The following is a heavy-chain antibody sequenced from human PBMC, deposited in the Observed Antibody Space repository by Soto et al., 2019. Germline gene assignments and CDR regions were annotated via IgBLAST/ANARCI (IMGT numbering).Heavy chain of an antibody. CDR3: ARDSVRDYLYYYYGMDV. CDR2: IGTSSSYI. V-gene: IGHV3-21*01. Sequence: EVQLVESGGGLVKPGGSLRLSCAASGFTFSSYTMNWVRQAPGRGLEWVSSIGTSSSYIYYADSVKGRFTTSRDNAKNSLFLQMNSLRADDTAVYYCARDSVRDYLYYYYGMDVWGQGTTVTVSS. J-gene: IGHJ6*02. D-gene: IGHD4-17*01. CDR1: GFTFSSYT.